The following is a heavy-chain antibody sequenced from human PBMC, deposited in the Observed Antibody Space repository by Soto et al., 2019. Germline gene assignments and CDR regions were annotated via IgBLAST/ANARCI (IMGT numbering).Heavy chain of an antibody. V-gene: IGHV3-15*01. D-gene: IGHD3-3*01. Sequence: EKKLVESGGGLVKPGESLRLSCAVSGITFINAWMSWARQAPGKGLEWVARIKSKANGETTDYAAPVKGRFSISRDDSKTMLYLKLNNHKPDDTAVSYYITDPGKYETLWGQGTLVTVS. CDR1: GITFINAW. CDR2: IKSKANGETT. CDR3: ITDPGKYETL. J-gene: IGHJ4*02.